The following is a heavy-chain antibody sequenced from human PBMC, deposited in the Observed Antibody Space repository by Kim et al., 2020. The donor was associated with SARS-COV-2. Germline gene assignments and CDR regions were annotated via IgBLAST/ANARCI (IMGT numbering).Heavy chain of an antibody. V-gene: IGHV3-30*18. J-gene: IGHJ4*02. CDR2: ISYDGSNK. CDR3: AKDLLGNWTFDY. CDR1: GFTFSSYG. D-gene: IGHD1-20*01. Sequence: GGSLRLSCAASGFTFSSYGMHWVRQAPGKGLEWVAVISYDGSNKYYADSVKGRFTISRDNSKNTLYLQMNSLRAEDTAVYYCAKDLLGNWTFDYWGQGTLVTVSS.